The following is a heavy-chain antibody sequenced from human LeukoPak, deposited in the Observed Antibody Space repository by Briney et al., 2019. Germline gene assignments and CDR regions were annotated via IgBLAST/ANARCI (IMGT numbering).Heavy chain of an antibody. Sequence: GGSLRLSCAASGFTLSSYGMHWVRQAPGRGLVWVSRINSDGINTSYADSVKGRFTISRDNAKNTLNLQMNSLRAEDTAVYYCARDLGQYYDTSDNWFDPWGQGTLVTVSS. CDR2: INSDGINT. D-gene: IGHD3-22*01. CDR3: ARDLGQYYDTSDNWFDP. CDR1: GFTLSSYG. V-gene: IGHV3-74*01. J-gene: IGHJ5*02.